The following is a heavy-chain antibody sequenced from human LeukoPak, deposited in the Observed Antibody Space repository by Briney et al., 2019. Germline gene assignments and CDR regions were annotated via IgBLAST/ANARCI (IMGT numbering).Heavy chain of an antibody. J-gene: IGHJ4*02. Sequence: ASVKVSCKASGYTFTTYYMHWVRQAPGQGLEWMGIIDPSGGGTNYAQKFQGRVTMTRDTSTSTIYMELSSLRSEDTAVYYCASLGSGSSRIIDFDYWGQGTLVTVSS. CDR2: IDPSGGGT. D-gene: IGHD3-10*01. CDR1: GYTFTTYY. V-gene: IGHV1-46*01. CDR3: ASLGSGSSRIIDFDY.